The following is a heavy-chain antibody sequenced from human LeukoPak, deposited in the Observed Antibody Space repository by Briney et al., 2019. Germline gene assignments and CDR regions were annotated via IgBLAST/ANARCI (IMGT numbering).Heavy chain of an antibody. Sequence: GSLRLSCAASGFTFSTYAMSWVRQAPGKGLEWVSALSGSGGGTYHADSVKGRFTMSRDNSKNTLYLQMNSLRAEDTAVYYCAKRGPQLYYDSSGYYFLDYWGQGTLVTVSS. CDR3: AKRGPQLYYDSSGYYFLDY. CDR1: GFTFSTYA. CDR2: LSGSGGGT. D-gene: IGHD3-22*01. J-gene: IGHJ4*02. V-gene: IGHV3-23*01.